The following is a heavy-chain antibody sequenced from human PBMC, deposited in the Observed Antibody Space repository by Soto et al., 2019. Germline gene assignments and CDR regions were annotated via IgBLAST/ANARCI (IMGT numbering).Heavy chain of an antibody. V-gene: IGHV4-59*12. J-gene: IGHJ5*02. CDR2: IYYSGST. CDR3: ARAKRIYGSGGSCYPSGGFDP. CDR1: GGNISSYY. Sequence: SETLSLTCPVAGGNISSYYCRWIRQPPGKGLEWIGYIYYSGSTNYNPSLKSRVTISVDTSKNQFSLQLNSVTPEDTAVYYCARAKRIYGSGGSCYPSGGFDPWGKGTLV. D-gene: IGHD2-15*01.